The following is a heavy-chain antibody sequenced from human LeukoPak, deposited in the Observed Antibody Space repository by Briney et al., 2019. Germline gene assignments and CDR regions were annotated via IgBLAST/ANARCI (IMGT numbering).Heavy chain of an antibody. Sequence: GASVKVSCKASGGTFSSYAINWVRQAPGQGLEWMGRIIPILGIANYAQKFQGRVTITADKSTSTAYMELSSLRSEDTAVYYCARSGYYYDSSGYYEAHYFDYWGQGTLVTVSS. CDR1: GGTFSSYA. J-gene: IGHJ4*02. D-gene: IGHD3-22*01. CDR2: IIPILGIA. CDR3: ARSGYYYDSSGYYEAHYFDY. V-gene: IGHV1-69*04.